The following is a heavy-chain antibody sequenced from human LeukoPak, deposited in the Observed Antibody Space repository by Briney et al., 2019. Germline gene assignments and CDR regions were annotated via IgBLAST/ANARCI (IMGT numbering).Heavy chain of an antibody. V-gene: IGHV1-2*02. J-gene: IGHJ4*02. CDR2: INPNSGGT. D-gene: IGHD3-10*01. CDR3: ARDTERPSSGLVGY. Sequence: ASVKVSCKASGYTFTGYYMYWVRQAPGQGLEWMGWINPNSGGTNYAQKFQGRVTMTRDTSISTAYMELSRLRSDDTAVYYCARDTERPSSGLVGYWGQGTLVTVSS. CDR1: GYTFTGYY.